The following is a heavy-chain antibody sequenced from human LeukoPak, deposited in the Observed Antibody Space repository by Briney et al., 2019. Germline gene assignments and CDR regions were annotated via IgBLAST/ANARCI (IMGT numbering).Heavy chain of an antibody. CDR1: GFTFSNYP. CDR2: ILDDGSST. D-gene: IGHD2-2*01. V-gene: IGHV3-64*01. Sequence: GGSLRLSCAASGFTFSNYPMHWVRQAPGKGLEYVSSILDDGSSTSYANSVKGRFTISRDNSRNTLYLQMGSLRAGDMAVYYCARGRARDIVVVPAALMYFDYWGQGTLVTVSS. CDR3: ARGRARDIVVVPAALMYFDY. J-gene: IGHJ4*02.